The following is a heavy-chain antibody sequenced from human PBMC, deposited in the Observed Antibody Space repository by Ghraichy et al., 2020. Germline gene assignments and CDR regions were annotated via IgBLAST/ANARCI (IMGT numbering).Heavy chain of an antibody. V-gene: IGHV3-23*01. Sequence: GGSLRLSCIASGFTFKNYAMAWVRQAPGKGPEGVSFIGGDNNIRHYADSVKGRFSVSRDNSKNTLYLQMSSLRVEDTAVYYCAKDAESYNGIYDPFDIWGQGTMVTVSS. J-gene: IGHJ3*02. CDR3: AKDAESYNGIYDPFDI. CDR2: IGGDNNIR. CDR1: GFTFKNYA. D-gene: IGHD3-10*01.